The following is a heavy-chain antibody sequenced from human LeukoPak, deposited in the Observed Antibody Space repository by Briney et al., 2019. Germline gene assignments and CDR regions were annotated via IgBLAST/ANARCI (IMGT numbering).Heavy chain of an antibody. D-gene: IGHD3-16*02. CDR3: ARVVHDDVWGSYRPGYHFDY. CDR2: INPSGGST. J-gene: IGHJ4*02. Sequence: ASVTVSCKASGYTFISYYMHWVRQAPGQGLEWMGIINPSGGSTSYAQKFQGRVTMTRDTSTSTVYMELSSLRSEDTAVYYCARVVHDDVWGSYRPGYHFDYWGQGTLVTVSS. CDR1: GYTFISYY. V-gene: IGHV1-46*01.